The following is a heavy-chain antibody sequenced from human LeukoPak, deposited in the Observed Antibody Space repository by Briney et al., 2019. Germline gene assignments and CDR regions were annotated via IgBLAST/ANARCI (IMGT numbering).Heavy chain of an antibody. D-gene: IGHD6-19*01. CDR3: ARGRTSGGYPHFDS. V-gene: IGHV4-59*01. Sequence: ASETLSLTCTVSGGSINSYYWTWIRQPPGKGLDWIAYIYSASTNYNPSLKSRATITLDTSRNQFSLKLRSVTAADMAVYYCARGRTSGGYPHFDSWGQGIQVTVSS. J-gene: IGHJ4*02. CDR2: IYSAST. CDR1: GGSINSYY.